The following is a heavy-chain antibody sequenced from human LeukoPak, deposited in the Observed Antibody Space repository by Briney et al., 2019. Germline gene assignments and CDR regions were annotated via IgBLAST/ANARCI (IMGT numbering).Heavy chain of an antibody. J-gene: IGHJ4*02. CDR3: AGFEYSSSSALDY. CDR1: GGSISSYY. V-gene: IGHV4-4*07. Sequence: PSETLSLTCTVSGGSISSYYWSWIRQPPGKGLEWIGRIYTSGSTNYNPSLKSRVTMSVDTSKNQFSLKLSSVTAADTAVYYCAGFEYSSSSALDYWGQGTLVTVSS. D-gene: IGHD6-6*01. CDR2: IYTSGST.